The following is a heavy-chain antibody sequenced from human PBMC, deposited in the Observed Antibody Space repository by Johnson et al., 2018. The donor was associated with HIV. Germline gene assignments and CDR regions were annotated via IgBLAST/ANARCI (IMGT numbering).Heavy chain of an antibody. V-gene: IGHV3-43D*03. D-gene: IGHD1-26*01. CDR2: ISWDGGNT. Sequence: VQLVESGGVVVQPGGSLRLSCAASGFTFDDYAMHWVRQAPGKGLEWVSLISWDGGNTYYADAVKGRFIISRDNNKNSLYLQMNSLRAEDTALYYCAKDFPKWEDGDAFDMWGQGTMVTVSS. CDR1: GFTFDDYA. J-gene: IGHJ3*02. CDR3: AKDFPKWEDGDAFDM.